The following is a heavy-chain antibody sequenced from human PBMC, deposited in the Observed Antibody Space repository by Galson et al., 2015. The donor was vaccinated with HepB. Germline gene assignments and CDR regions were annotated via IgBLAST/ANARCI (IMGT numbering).Heavy chain of an antibody. J-gene: IGHJ4*02. Sequence: SLRLSCAASGFTFSSYAMSWVRQAPGKGLKWVSAISGSGGSTYYADSVKGRFTISRDNSKNTLYLQMNSLRAEDTAVYYCAKTTYYDFWNGWDYWGQGTLVTVSS. CDR2: ISGSGGST. D-gene: IGHD3-3*01. V-gene: IGHV3-23*01. CDR3: AKTTYYDFWNGWDY. CDR1: GFTFSSYA.